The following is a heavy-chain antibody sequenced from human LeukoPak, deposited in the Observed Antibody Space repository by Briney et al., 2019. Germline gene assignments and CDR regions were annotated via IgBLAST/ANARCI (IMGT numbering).Heavy chain of an antibody. CDR3: ASGYCSSTSCYYFDY. D-gene: IGHD2-2*01. CDR2: INHSGST. Sequence: SETLSLTCAVYGGSFSGYYGSWIRQPPGKGLDWIGEINHSGSTNYNPSLKSRVTISVDTSKNQFSLKLSSVTAADTAVYYCASGYCSSTSCYYFDYWGQGTLVTVSS. CDR1: GGSFSGYY. V-gene: IGHV4-34*01. J-gene: IGHJ4*02.